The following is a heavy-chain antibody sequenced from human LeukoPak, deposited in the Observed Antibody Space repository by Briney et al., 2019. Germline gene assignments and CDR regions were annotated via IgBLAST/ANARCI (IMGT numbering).Heavy chain of an antibody. Sequence: ASVKVSCKASGYTFTSYGLSWVRQAPGQGLEWMIWISTYYGNTNYAQKLQGRVTMTTDTSTSTAYMELRSLRSDDTAVYYCARDTQLEPNWFDPWGQGTLVTVSS. CDR2: ISTYYGNT. D-gene: IGHD1-1*01. CDR3: ARDTQLEPNWFDP. V-gene: IGHV1-18*01. CDR1: GYTFTSYG. J-gene: IGHJ5*02.